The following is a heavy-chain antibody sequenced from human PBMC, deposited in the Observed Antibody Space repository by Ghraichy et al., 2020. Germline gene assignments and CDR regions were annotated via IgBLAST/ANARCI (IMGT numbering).Heavy chain of an antibody. D-gene: IGHD3-3*01. CDR2: ITEGGSER. CDR3: ARDRITIFGVVITYYYYGMDV. V-gene: IGHV3-7*03. Sequence: GRGAAGGGVGGVANITEGGSERYYVDAVKGRFTISRDNAKNSLYLQMNSLRAEDTAVYYCARDRITIFGVVITYYYYGMDVWGQGTTVTVSS. J-gene: IGHJ6*02.